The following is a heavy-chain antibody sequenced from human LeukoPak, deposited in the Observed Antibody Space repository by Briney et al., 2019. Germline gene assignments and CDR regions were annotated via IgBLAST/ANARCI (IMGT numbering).Heavy chain of an antibody. V-gene: IGHV3-30-3*01. J-gene: IGHJ4*02. CDR1: GSTVRSNY. D-gene: IGHD3-22*01. CDR3: ARGGLHYYDSSGFDY. Sequence: PGGPLRLSCAASGSTVRSNYISWVRQSPAKGLECVAVILYDGNNKYYADSVKGRFTISRDNSKNTVYLQMSSLRTEDTAVYFCARGGLHYYDSSGFDYWGQGTLVTVSS. CDR2: ILYDGNNK.